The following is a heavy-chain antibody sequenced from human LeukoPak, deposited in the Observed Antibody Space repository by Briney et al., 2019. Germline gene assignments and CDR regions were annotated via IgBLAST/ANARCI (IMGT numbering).Heavy chain of an antibody. J-gene: IGHJ5*02. CDR1: GYTFTSYY. CDR3: ARDPVSFTTGNWFDP. D-gene: IGHD3-22*01. CDR2: INPSGGST. Sequence: GASVKVSCKASGYTFTSYYMHWVRQAPGQGLEWMGIINPSGGSTSYAQKFQGRVTMTRDTSTSTVYMELSSLRSEDTAVYYCARDPVSFTTGNWFDPWGQGILVTVSS. V-gene: IGHV1-46*01.